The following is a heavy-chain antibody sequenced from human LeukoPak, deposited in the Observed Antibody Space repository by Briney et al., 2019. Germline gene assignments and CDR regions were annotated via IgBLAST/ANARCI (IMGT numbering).Heavy chain of an antibody. Sequence: GASVKVSCKASGYTFTSYYMHWVRQAPGQGLEWMGIINPSGGSTSYAQKFQGRVTMTRDMSTSTVYMELSSLRSEDTAVYYCAKGTGPKAFQKIVVEPAAIGMAFDIWGQGTMVTVSS. CDR1: GYTFTSYY. CDR3: AKGTGPKAFQKIVVEPAAIGMAFDI. D-gene: IGHD2-2*01. CDR2: INPSGGST. J-gene: IGHJ3*02. V-gene: IGHV1-46*01.